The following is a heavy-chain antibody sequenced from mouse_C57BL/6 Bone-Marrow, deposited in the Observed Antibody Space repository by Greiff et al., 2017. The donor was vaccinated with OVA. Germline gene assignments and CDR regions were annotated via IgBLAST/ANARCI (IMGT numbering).Heavy chain of an antibody. D-gene: IGHD2-5*01. J-gene: IGHJ2*01. CDR2: IDPSDSYT. Sequence: QVQLQQSGAELVMPGASVKLSCKASGYTFTSYWMHWVKQRPRQGLEWIGEIDPSDSYTNYNQKFKGKSTLTVDKSSSTAYMQLSSLTSEDSAVYYCASSYYSNYEGYFDYWGQGTTLTVSS. CDR1: GYTFTSYW. V-gene: IGHV1-69*01. CDR3: ASSYYSNYEGYFDY.